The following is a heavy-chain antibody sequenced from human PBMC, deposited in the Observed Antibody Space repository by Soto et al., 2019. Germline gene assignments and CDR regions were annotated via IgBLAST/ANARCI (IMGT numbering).Heavy chain of an antibody. CDR2: ISAHNGDT. J-gene: IGHJ6*02. V-gene: IGHV1-18*01. Sequence: QVQLVQSGPEVKKPGASVKVSCKASGYTFTSYGFSWVRQAPGQGLEWMGWISAHNGDTIYAQKFQDRITMTTDTSTNTAYLELRSLKSGDTAVFYCARSSGTYPPSRYYFGLDVWGQGTTGTVSS. CDR3: ARSSGTYPPSRYYFGLDV. D-gene: IGHD1-26*01. CDR1: GYTFTSYG.